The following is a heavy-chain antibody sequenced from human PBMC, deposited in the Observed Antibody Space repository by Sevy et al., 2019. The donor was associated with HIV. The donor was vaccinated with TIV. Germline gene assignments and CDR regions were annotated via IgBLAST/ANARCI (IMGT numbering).Heavy chain of an antibody. J-gene: IGHJ6*02. D-gene: IGHD3-3*01. CDR3: AREGLNDFWSGQFYYYGMDI. V-gene: IGHV4-30-4*01. CDR1: GASISSADYY. CDR2: ISYSGST. Sequence: SETLSLICSVSGASISSADYYWTWIRQPPGKGLEWMGFISYSGSTYYNPSLKGRLSLSMDTSNNQVSLTLGSVTATDTAVYYCAREGLNDFWSGQFYYYGMDIWGQGTTVTVSS.